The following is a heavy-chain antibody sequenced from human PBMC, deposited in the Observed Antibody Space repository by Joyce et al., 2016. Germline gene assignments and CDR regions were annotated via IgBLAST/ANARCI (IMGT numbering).Heavy chain of an antibody. V-gene: IGHV4-39*07. CDR1: GVSISSRSNY. J-gene: IGHJ4*02. D-gene: IGHD3-3*01. CDR2: IYYSGTA. CDR3: ARDRTYDFWSGYPGYFDY. Sequence: QLLLQESGPGLVKPSETLSLTCSVSGVSISSRSNYSVWIRQPPGKGLEWIGNIYYSGTAYYKSSLERRLTISVDTSKNQFSLKLSSVTAADTAVYYCARDRTYDFWSGYPGYFDYWGQGILVTVSS.